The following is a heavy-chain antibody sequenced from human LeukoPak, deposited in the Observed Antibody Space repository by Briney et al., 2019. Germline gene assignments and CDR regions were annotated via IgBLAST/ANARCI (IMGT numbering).Heavy chain of an antibody. CDR1: GFTFSSYA. D-gene: IGHD2-21*02. CDR2: ISYDGSNK. J-gene: IGHJ4*02. Sequence: PGGSLRLSCAASGFTFSSYAMHWVRQAPGKGLEWVAVISYDGSNKYYADSVKGRFTISRDNSKNTLYLQMNSLRAEDTAVYYCARPPFSVVVTAISVSFDYWGQGTLVTVSS. CDR3: ARPPFSVVVTAISVSFDY. V-gene: IGHV3-30-3*01.